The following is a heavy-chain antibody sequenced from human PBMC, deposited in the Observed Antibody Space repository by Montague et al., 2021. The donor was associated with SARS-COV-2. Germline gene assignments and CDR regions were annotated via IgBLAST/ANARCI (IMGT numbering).Heavy chain of an antibody. Sequence: PALVKPTQTLTLTCTFSGFSLSTSGVGVGWIRQPPGKALEWLALIYWDDDKRYSPSLKSRLTITKDTSKNQVVHTMTNMDPVDTATYYCAHRRGLLLSDAFDLWGQGTMVTVSS. CDR3: AHRRGLLLSDAFDL. J-gene: IGHJ3*01. D-gene: IGHD1-26*01. CDR1: GFSLSTSGVG. V-gene: IGHV2-5*02. CDR2: IYWDDDK.